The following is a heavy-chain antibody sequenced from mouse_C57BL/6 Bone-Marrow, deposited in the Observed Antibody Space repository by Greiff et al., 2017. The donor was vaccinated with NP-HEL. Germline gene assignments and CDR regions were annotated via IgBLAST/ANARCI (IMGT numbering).Heavy chain of an antibody. CDR3: TTRAVVDYYAMDY. CDR2: IDPENGDT. Sequence: VQLQQSGAELVRPGASVKLSCTASGFNIKDDYMHWVKQRPEQGLEWIGWIDPENGDTEYASKFQGKATITADTSSNTAYLQLNSLTSEDTAVYYCTTRAVVDYYAMDYWGQGTSVTVSS. J-gene: IGHJ4*01. CDR1: GFNIKDDY. V-gene: IGHV14-4*01. D-gene: IGHD1-1*01.